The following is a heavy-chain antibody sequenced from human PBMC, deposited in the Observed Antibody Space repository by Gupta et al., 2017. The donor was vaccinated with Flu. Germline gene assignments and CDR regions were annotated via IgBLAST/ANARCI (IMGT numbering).Heavy chain of an antibody. D-gene: IGHD3-22*01. V-gene: IGHV4-31*02. J-gene: IGHJ3*02. Sequence: WIRQHPGKGLEWIGYIYYSGSTYYNPSLKSRVTISVDTSKNQFSLKLSSVTAADTAVYYCARDSSGFVAFDIWGQGTMVTVSS. CDR3: ARDSSGFVAFDI. CDR2: IYYSGST.